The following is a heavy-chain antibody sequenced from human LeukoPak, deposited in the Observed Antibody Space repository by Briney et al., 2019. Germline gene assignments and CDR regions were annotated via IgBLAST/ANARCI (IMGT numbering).Heavy chain of an antibody. V-gene: IGHV4-4*07. CDR2: IYTSGST. D-gene: IGHD3-10*01. CDR3: ATDGDYYDSGTYSGH. CDR1: GGSISSYF. Sequence: SETLSLTCTVSGGSISSYFWSWIRQPAGKGLEWIGRIYTSGSTDYNPSLKSRVTMSIDTSKNQFSLKLTSVTAADTAVYYCATDGDYYDSGTYSGHWGQGTLVTVSS. J-gene: IGHJ4*02.